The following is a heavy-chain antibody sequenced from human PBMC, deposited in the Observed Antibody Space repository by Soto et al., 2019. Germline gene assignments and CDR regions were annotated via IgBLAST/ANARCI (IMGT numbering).Heavy chain of an antibody. CDR3: ARRWNSSGWYRGYYYYGTAV. CDR2: IYYSGST. J-gene: IGHJ6*04. Sequence: SLIMCVRWSVACGSSVGIGCCWVWIRKPPGKGLEWIGSIYYSGSTYYNPSLKSRVTISVDTSKNQFSLKLSSVTAADTAVYYCARRWNSSGWYRGYYYYGTAVRRNGTTVTVSS. D-gene: IGHD6-19*01. CDR1: CGSSVGIGCC. V-gene: IGHV4-39*01.